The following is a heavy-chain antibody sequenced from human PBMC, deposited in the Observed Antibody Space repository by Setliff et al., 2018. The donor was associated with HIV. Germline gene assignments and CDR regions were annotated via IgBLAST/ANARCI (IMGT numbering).Heavy chain of an antibody. CDR3: ARGHYSFWSGYYDSRFPNPIDAFDI. D-gene: IGHD3-3*01. V-gene: IGHV1-18*01. CDR1: GYTFSSYG. J-gene: IGHJ3*02. Sequence: ASVKVSCKASGYTFSSYGISWVRQAPGQGVEWMGWISAYNGNTNYAQKLQGRVTMTTDTSTSTAYMELRSLRSDDTAVYYCARGHYSFWSGYYDSRFPNPIDAFDIWGQGTMVTVSS. CDR2: ISAYNGNT.